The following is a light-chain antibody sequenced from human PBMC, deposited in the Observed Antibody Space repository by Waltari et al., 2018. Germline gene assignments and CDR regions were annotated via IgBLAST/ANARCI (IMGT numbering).Light chain of an antibody. J-gene: IGKJ2*01. CDR2: GIS. CDR1: QIISNNY. CDR3: QQFGGSPKYT. Sequence: EIVLTQSPGTLSLSPGERATLSCRASQIISNNYLAWYQAKPGQAPRLLIYGISHRATGIPDRFSGGGSGTDFTLTISRLEPEDFAAYYCQQFGGSPKYTFGQGTKLEIK. V-gene: IGKV3-20*01.